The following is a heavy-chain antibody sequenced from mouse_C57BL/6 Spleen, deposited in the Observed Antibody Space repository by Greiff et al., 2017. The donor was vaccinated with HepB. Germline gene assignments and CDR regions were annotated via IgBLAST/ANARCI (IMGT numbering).Heavy chain of an antibody. CDR1: GYTFTSYW. D-gene: IGHD2-4*01. Sequence: VQLQQPGAELVRPGSSVKLSCKASGYTFTSYWMHWVKQRPIQGLEWIGNIDPSDSETHYNQKFKDKATLTVDKSSSTAYMQLSSLTSEDSAVYYCARGDYDYDLTYWGQGTLVTVSA. V-gene: IGHV1-52*01. CDR2: IDPSDSET. J-gene: IGHJ3*01. CDR3: ARGDYDYDLTY.